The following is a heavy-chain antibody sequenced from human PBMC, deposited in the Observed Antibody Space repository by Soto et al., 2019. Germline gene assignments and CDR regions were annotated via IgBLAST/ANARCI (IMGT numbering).Heavy chain of an antibody. CDR2: IYYSGST. CDR1: RGSTNGYY. J-gene: IGHJ4*02. V-gene: IGHV4-59*01. CDR3: ARRQYHHLDY. Sequence: QVQLQESGPGLVKPSETLSLTCTVSRGSTNGYYWSWIRQPPGKGLEWIGYIYYSGSTNYNPSLMSRVTISLDTSKNQFSLKLSPVTAADTAVYYCARRQYHHLDYWGRGTLVTVSS. D-gene: IGHD4-4*01.